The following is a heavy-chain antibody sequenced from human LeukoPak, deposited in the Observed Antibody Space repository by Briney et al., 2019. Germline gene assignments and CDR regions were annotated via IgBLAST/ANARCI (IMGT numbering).Heavy chain of an antibody. V-gene: IGHV3-23*01. J-gene: IGHJ4*02. CDR2: ISGSGGST. Sequence: GGSLRLSCAASGFTFSSYAMSWVRQAPGKGLEWVSAISGSGGSTYYAASVKGRFTISRDNSKNTLYLQMNSLRAEDTAVYYCAKGPPMVRGVIAESDYWGQGTLVTVSS. CDR3: AKGPPMVRGVIAESDY. D-gene: IGHD3-10*01. CDR1: GFTFSSYA.